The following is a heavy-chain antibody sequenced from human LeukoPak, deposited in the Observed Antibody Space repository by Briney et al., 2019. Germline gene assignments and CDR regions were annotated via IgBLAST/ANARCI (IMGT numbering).Heavy chain of an antibody. D-gene: IGHD1-26*01. CDR1: GFTFADYT. Sequence: PGRSLRLSCAASGFTFADYTMHWVRQLPGMGLEWVSGITWNSDSTDYADSVKGRFTISRDNAKNSLYLEMNSLRTDDTALYYCAKGSWGNPFDIWGQGTMVTVSS. CDR3: AKGSWGNPFDI. V-gene: IGHV3-9*01. J-gene: IGHJ3*02. CDR2: ITWNSDST.